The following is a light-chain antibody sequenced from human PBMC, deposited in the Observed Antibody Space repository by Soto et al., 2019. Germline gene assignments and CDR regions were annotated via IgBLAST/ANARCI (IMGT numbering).Light chain of an antibody. CDR2: WAS. J-gene: IGKJ2*01. Sequence: DIVMTQSPDSLAVSLGERATFNCKSSQSVLYSSNNKNYLSWYQHKPGQPPKLLIYWASTRESGVPDRFSGSGSGTDFTLTISRLQAEDVAVYYCQQYYTIPYTFGQGTKLEIK. CDR1: QSVLYSSNNKNY. V-gene: IGKV4-1*01. CDR3: QQYYTIPYT.